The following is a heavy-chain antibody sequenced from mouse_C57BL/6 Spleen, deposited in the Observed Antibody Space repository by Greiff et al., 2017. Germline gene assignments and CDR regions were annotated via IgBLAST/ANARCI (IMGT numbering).Heavy chain of an antibody. J-gene: IGHJ2*01. CDR3: ARRYYGSSDYFDY. Sequence: EVKLMESGPELVKPGASVKISCKASGYSFTGYYMNWVKQSPEKSLEWIGEINPSTGGTTYNQKFKAKATLTVDKSSRTAYMQRKSLTSEDSAVYYCARRYYGSSDYFDYWGQGTTLTVSS. CDR2: INPSTGGT. V-gene: IGHV1-42*01. CDR1: GYSFTGYY. D-gene: IGHD1-1*01.